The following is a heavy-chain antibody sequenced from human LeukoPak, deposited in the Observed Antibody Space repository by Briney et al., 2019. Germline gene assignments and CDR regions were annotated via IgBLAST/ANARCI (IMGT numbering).Heavy chain of an antibody. V-gene: IGHV3-21*01. CDR2: ISGSSSSI. J-gene: IGHJ4*02. CDR1: GFTFSSSS. CDR3: ARDQGIATTGSYFDF. D-gene: IGHD1-1*01. Sequence: PGGSLRLSCAASGFTFSSSSMNWVRQAPGKGLQWVSSISGSSSSIYYADSVKGRFTISRDNAKNSLYLEMNNLRAEDTAVYYCARDQGIATTGSYFDFWGQGTLVTVSS.